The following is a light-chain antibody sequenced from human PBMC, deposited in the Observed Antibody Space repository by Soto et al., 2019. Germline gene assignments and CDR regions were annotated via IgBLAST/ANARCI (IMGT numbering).Light chain of an antibody. V-gene: IGKV1-5*03. CDR3: QQYNSYPWT. Sequence: IQMPQSPSTQSASVGDRVTITCRASQSISSWLAWYQQKPGKAPKLLIYKASSLESGVPSRFSGSGSGTEFTLTISSLQPDDFATYYCQQYNSYPWTFGQGTKVDIK. CDR2: KAS. J-gene: IGKJ1*01. CDR1: QSISSW.